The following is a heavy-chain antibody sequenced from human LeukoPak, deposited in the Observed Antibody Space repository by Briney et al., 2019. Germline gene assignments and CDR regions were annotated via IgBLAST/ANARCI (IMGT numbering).Heavy chain of an antibody. V-gene: IGHV3-9*01. CDR2: ISWNSGSK. CDR1: GFTFDDYA. Sequence: PGRSLRLSCAASGFTFDDYAMHWVRQAPGKGLEWVSGISWNSGSKGYADSVKGRFTISRDNAKNSLYLQMNSLTTEDTALYYCAKDSRSSTCCYQDWGQGTLVTVSS. CDR3: AKDSRSSTCCYQD. D-gene: IGHD2-2*01. J-gene: IGHJ4*02.